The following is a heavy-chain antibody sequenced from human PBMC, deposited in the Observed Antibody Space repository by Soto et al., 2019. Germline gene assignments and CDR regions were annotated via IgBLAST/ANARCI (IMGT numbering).Heavy chain of an antibody. V-gene: IGHV1-3*01. CDR2: INAGNGNT. CDR3: AKDPSYYCSGGSCYFYDYYYYGMDV. Sequence: ASVKVSCKASGYTFTSYAMHWVRQAPGQRLEWMGWINAGNGNTKYSQKFQGRVTITRDTSASTAYMELSSLRSEDTAVYYCAKDPSYYCSGGSCYFYDYYYYGMDVWGQGTTVTVSS. J-gene: IGHJ6*02. CDR1: GYTFTSYA. D-gene: IGHD2-15*01.